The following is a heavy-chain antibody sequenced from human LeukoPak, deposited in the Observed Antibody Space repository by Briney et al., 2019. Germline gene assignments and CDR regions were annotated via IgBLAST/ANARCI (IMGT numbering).Heavy chain of an antibody. CDR1: GFTFGDYG. D-gene: IGHD3-22*01. J-gene: IGHJ4*02. V-gene: IGHV3-49*04. CDR3: TTGDYDSSGYYAY. Sequence: PGGSLRLSCTTSGFTFGDYGMSWVRQAPGKGLEWVGFIRSKAYGGTTENAASVKGRFTISRDDSKSIAYLQMNSLKTEDTAVYYCTTGDYDSSGYYAYWGQGTLVTVSS. CDR2: IRSKAYGGTT.